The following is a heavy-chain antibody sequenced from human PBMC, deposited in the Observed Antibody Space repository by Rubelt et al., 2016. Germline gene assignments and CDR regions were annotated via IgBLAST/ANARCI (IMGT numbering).Heavy chain of an antibody. D-gene: IGHD3-16*01. CDR1: GFTFDDYA. V-gene: IGHV3-9*01. Sequence: PGRSLRLSCAASGFTFDDYAMHWVRQAPGKGLEWVSGISWNSGSIGYADSVKGRFTISRDNSKNTLYLEMNSLRVEDTAVYYCARGDRHVSDYWGQGTLVTVSS. CDR2: ISWNSGSI. CDR3: ARGDRHVSDY. J-gene: IGHJ4*02.